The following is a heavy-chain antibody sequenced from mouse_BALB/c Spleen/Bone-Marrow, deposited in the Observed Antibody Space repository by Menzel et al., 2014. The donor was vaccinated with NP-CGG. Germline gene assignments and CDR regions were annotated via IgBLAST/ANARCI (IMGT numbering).Heavy chain of an antibody. CDR1: GYTFTDYW. CDR2: IDTSDSYT. V-gene: IGHV1-69*01. Sequence: VQGVESGAEPVMPGASVKMSCKASGYTFTDYWMHRVKQRPGQGLEWIGAIDTSDSYTSYNQKFKGKATLTVDESSSTAYMQLSSLTSEDSAVYYCARVGTTATFAYWGQGTLVTVSA. D-gene: IGHD1-2*01. J-gene: IGHJ3*01. CDR3: ARVGTTATFAY.